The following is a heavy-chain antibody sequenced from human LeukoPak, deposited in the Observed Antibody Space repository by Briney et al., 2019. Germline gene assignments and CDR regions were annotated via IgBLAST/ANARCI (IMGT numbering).Heavy chain of an antibody. V-gene: IGHV3-21*01. J-gene: IGHJ4*02. CDR2: ISTTSSYI. CDR3: ARDYGVPAAIDY. Sequence: GGSLRLSCAASGFTFSTYNFNWVRQAPGKRLEWVSSISTTSSYIYYADSVRGRFTISRDNAKNSLYLQMNSLRAEDTAIYYCARDYGVPAAIDYWGQGTPVTVSS. CDR1: GFTFSTYN. D-gene: IGHD2-2*01.